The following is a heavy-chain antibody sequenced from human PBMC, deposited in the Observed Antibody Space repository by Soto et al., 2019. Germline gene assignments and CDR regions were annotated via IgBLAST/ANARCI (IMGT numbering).Heavy chain of an antibody. D-gene: IGHD5-12*01. J-gene: IGHJ4*02. V-gene: IGHV4-59*12. Sequence: SETLSLTCTVSGGSISSYYWSWIRQPPGKGLEWIGYIYHSGSTYYNPSLKSRVTISVDRSKNQFSLKLSSVTAADTAVYYCARDTSSGYAYYFDYWGQGTLVTVSS. CDR3: ARDTSSGYAYYFDY. CDR2: IYHSGST. CDR1: GGSISSYY.